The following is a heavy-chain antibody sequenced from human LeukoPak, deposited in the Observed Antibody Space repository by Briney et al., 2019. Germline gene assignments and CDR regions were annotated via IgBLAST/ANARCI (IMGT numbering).Heavy chain of an antibody. CDR1: GFTFSRYS. CDR2: ISSSSSPI. CDR3: AREEVKSFDN. Sequence: GGSLRLSCAASGFTFSRYSMNWVRQAPGKGLEWVSYISSSSSPICYADSEKGRFTISRDNAKNSLYLQMNNLRVEDTAVYYCAREEVKSFDNWGQGTLVTVSS. V-gene: IGHV3-48*04. J-gene: IGHJ4*02.